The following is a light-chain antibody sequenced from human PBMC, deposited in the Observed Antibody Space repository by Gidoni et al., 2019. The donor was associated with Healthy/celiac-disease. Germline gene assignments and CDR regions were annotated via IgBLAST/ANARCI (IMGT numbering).Light chain of an antibody. J-gene: IGKJ1*01. CDR2: DAS. CDR1: QSVSSY. V-gene: IGKV3-11*01. CDR3: QQRSNWPWT. Sequence: EFVLTQSPATLSLSPGERATLSCRASQSVSSYLAWYQQKPGQAPRLLIYDASNRATGIPARFSGSGSGTDFTLTISSLEPEDVAVYYCQQRSNWPWTFVQGTKVEIK.